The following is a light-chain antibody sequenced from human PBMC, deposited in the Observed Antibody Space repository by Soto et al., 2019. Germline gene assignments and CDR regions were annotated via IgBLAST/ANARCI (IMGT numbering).Light chain of an antibody. CDR1: SSNLGAGYD. CDR3: QAYDYRLTASM. J-gene: IGLJ3*02. Sequence: QSVLTRPPSVSGAPGQRVTISCTGNSSNLGAGYDVHWYQQLPGAAPKLVIFGNRNRPSGVPERYSGSKSGTSASLAITGLQASDLADYNSQAYDYRLTASMFGGGAELTVL. V-gene: IGLV1-40*01. CDR2: GNR.